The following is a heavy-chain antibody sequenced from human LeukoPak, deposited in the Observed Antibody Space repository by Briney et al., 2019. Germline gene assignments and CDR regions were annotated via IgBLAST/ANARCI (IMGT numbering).Heavy chain of an antibody. CDR2: INHSGST. Sequence: SETLSLTCTVSGYSISSDDYWGWIRQPPGKGLEWIGEINHSGSTNYNPSLKSRVTISVDTSKNQFSLKLSSVTAADTAVYYCARGSPKRYFDWLSDRNNYFDYWGQGTLVTVSS. D-gene: IGHD3-9*01. CDR1: GYSISSDDY. J-gene: IGHJ4*02. CDR3: ARGSPKRYFDWLSDRNNYFDY. V-gene: IGHV4-38-2*02.